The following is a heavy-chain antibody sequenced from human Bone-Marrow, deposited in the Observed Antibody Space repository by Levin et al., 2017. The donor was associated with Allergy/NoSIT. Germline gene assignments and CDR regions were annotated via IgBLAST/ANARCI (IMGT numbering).Heavy chain of an antibody. CDR3: ARDSSITIFGVEHYYYYYMDV. D-gene: IGHD3-3*01. J-gene: IGHJ6*03. CDR1: GFTFSSYG. V-gene: IGHV3-33*01. Sequence: GESLKISCAASGFTFSSYGMHWVRQAPGKGLEWVAVIWYDGSNKYYADSVKGRFTISRDNSKNTLYLQMNSLRAEDTAVYYCARDSSITIFGVEHYYYYYMDVWGKGTTVTVSS. CDR2: IWYDGSNK.